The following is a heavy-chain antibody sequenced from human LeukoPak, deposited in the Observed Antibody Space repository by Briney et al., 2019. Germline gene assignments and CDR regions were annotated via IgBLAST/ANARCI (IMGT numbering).Heavy chain of an antibody. CDR2: MYHTGHT. J-gene: IGHJ4*02. CDR3: ARHPFATPFDY. CDR1: GGSISSSSYY. Sequence: PSETLSLTCTVSGGSISSSSYYWSWIRQPPGKGLEWIGYMYHTGHTMYNSSLKSRVTMSLDTSNNHFSLRLSSVTAADTAVYYCARHPFATPFDYWGPGTVVTVSS. V-gene: IGHV4-61*03. D-gene: IGHD2-15*01.